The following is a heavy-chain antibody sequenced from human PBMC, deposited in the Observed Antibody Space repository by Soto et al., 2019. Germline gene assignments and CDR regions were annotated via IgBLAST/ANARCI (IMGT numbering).Heavy chain of an antibody. Sequence: GGSLRLSCAAFGCTVSGKKYVAWVRQAPGKGLEWVSALYDLDGTYYADSVKGRFTTSSDSSRTTVYLQMNDLRPDDTAVYSCATWHLREHAYDIWGQGTTVTVSS. CDR2: LYDLDGT. V-gene: IGHV3-53*01. CDR3: ATWHLREHAYDI. CDR1: GCTVSGKKY. D-gene: IGHD3-10*01. J-gene: IGHJ3*02.